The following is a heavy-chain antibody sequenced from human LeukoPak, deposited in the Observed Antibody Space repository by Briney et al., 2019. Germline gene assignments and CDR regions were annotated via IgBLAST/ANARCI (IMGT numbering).Heavy chain of an antibody. J-gene: IGHJ5*02. CDR1: GYSFTSYW. V-gene: IGHV5-51*01. D-gene: IGHD2-2*01. CDR3: ARLYALGYCSSTSCYASVYWFDP. Sequence: GESLKISCKGSGYSFTSYWIGWVRQMPGKGLEWMGIIYPGDSDTRYSPSFQGQVTISADKSISTAYLQWSSLKASDTAMYCCARLYALGYCSSTSCYASVYWFDPWGQGALVTVSS. CDR2: IYPGDSDT.